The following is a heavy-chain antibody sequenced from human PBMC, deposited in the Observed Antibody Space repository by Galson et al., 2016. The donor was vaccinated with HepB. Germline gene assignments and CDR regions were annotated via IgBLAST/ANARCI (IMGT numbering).Heavy chain of an antibody. J-gene: IGHJ4*02. Sequence: PALVKPTQTLTLTCTFSGFSLTTNGVGVGWIRQPPGKALEWLALIYWNDEKTYTPSLRTRLTIAKDTSRNQVVLTMTKMDPVDTGTYYCAHRRVSPWGSGAPFYYDSWGQGALVTVSS. CDR1: GFSLTTNGVG. D-gene: IGHD3-16*01. V-gene: IGHV2-5*01. CDR2: IYWNDEK. CDR3: AHRRVSPWGSGAPFYYDS.